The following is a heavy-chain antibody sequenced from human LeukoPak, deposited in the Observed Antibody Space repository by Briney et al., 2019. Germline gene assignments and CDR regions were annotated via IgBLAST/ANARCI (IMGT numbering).Heavy chain of an antibody. CDR1: GFTFSSYA. V-gene: IGHV3-64*01. Sequence: PGGSLRLSCAASGFTFSSYAMHWVRQAPGKGLEYVSAISSNGGSTYYATSVKGRFIISRDNSKNTLYLQMGSLRAEDMAVYYCARESSYDYVWGSFTPDYWGQGTLVTVSS. CDR2: ISSNGGST. D-gene: IGHD3-16*01. J-gene: IGHJ4*02. CDR3: ARESSYDYVWGSFTPDY.